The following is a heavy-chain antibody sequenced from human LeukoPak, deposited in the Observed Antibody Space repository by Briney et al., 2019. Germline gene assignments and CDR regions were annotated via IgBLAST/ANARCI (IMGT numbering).Heavy chain of an antibody. Sequence: SETLSLTCSVSGGSIRSGGYFWSWLRQRPGKGLEWIGYIYYSGSTYYNPSLKSRVTISVYTSKNQFSLKLSSVTAADTAVYYCARDGVYGDPPFDYWGQGTLVTVSS. J-gene: IGHJ4*02. CDR3: ARDGVYGDPPFDY. CDR1: GGSIRSGGYF. D-gene: IGHD4-17*01. CDR2: IYYSGST. V-gene: IGHV4-31*03.